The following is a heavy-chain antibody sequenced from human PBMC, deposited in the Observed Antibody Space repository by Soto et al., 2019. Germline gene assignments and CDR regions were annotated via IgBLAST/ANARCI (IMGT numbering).Heavy chain of an antibody. J-gene: IGHJ4*02. Sequence: ESLKISCKGSGYSFTSYWVAWVRQMPGKGLEWMGTIYPGDSDTRYSPSFQGQVTISADKSINIACLQWSSLKASDTAMYYCARQRSAAATGVGYWGQGTLVTVSS. V-gene: IGHV5-51*01. D-gene: IGHD6-13*01. CDR2: IYPGDSDT. CDR1: GYSFTSYW. CDR3: ARQRSAAATGVGY.